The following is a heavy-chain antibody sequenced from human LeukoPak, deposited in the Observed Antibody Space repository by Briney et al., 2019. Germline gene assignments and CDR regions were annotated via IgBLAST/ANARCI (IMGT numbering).Heavy chain of an antibody. V-gene: IGHV4-34*01. CDR2: INHSGIT. Sequence: PSETLSLTCDVYGGSFSGYSWSWIRQPPGKGLEWIGEINHSGITKYNTSLKSRVTISVDTSKNQFSLKLSSVTAADTAVYYCARAGYYYDSSGYYYGFDYWGQGTLVTVSS. D-gene: IGHD3-22*01. J-gene: IGHJ4*02. CDR1: GGSFSGYS. CDR3: ARAGYYYDSSGYYYGFDY.